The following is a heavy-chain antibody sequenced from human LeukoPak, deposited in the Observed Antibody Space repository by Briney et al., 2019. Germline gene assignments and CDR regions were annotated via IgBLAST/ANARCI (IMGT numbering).Heavy chain of an antibody. D-gene: IGHD5/OR15-5a*01. Sequence: PSETLSLTCTVSGDSISSSSYYWGWIRQPPGEGLEWIGSIYYSGSTYYNPSLKSRVTISVDTSKNQFSLRLSSVTAADTAVYYCAISLYMVSSVFYWGQGSLVIVSS. J-gene: IGHJ4*02. CDR1: GDSISSSSYY. V-gene: IGHV4-39*01. CDR3: AISLYMVSSVFY. CDR2: IYYSGST.